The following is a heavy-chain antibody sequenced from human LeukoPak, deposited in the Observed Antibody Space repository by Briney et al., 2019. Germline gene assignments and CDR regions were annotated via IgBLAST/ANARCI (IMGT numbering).Heavy chain of an antibody. J-gene: IGHJ4*02. CDR3: AKMIVVVPAAQFDY. V-gene: IGHV3-23*01. CDR2: ISGSGGST. Sequence: PGGSLRLSCAASGFTFSSYAMSWVRQAPGKGLEWVSAISGSGGSTYYADSVKGRFTIPRDNSKNTLYLQMNSLRAEDTAVYYCAKMIVVVPAAQFDYWGQGTLVTVSS. CDR1: GFTFSSYA. D-gene: IGHD2-2*01.